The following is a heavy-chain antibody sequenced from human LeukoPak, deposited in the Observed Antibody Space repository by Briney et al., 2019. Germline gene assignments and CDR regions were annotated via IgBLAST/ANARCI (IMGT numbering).Heavy chain of an antibody. CDR2: IYTSGST. V-gene: IGHV4-4*09. CDR3: ARHFYPHTYYDFWSGYLALSSHNWFDP. D-gene: IGHD3-3*01. J-gene: IGHJ5*02. CDR1: GGSISSYY. Sequence: PSETLSLTCTVSGGSISSYYWSWIRQPPGKGLEWIWYIYTSGSTNYNPSLKSRVTISVDTSKNQFSLKLSSVTAADTAVYYCARHFYPHTYYDFWSGYLALSSHNWFDPWGQGTLVTVSS.